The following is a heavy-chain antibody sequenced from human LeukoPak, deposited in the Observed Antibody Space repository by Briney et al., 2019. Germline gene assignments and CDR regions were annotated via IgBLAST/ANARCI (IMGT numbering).Heavy chain of an antibody. CDR2: IYSGGST. J-gene: IGHJ6*03. Sequence: GGTLRLSCAASGFTVSSNYMSWVRQAPGKGLEWVSVIYSGGSTYYADSVKGRFTISRDNSKNTLYLQMNSLRAEDTAVYYCAGGDSSGYYYYYYYMDVWGKGTTVTISS. V-gene: IGHV3-53*01. CDR1: GFTVSSNY. CDR3: AGGDSSGYYYYYYYMDV. D-gene: IGHD3-22*01.